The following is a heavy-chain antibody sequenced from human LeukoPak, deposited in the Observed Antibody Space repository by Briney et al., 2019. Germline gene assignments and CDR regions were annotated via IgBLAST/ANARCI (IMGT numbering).Heavy chain of an antibody. J-gene: IGHJ4*02. V-gene: IGHV4-59*01. CDR1: SGSISSYY. D-gene: IGHD6-19*01. Sequence: PSETLSLTCTVSSGSISSYYWSWLRQPPGKGLEWIAYRHHSGSSNYNPSLESRVTVSVDTSNNQFSLRVTSVTAADTAVYYCARVVGSGWNYFDSWGQGTLVTVSS. CDR3: ARVVGSGWNYFDS. CDR2: RHHSGSS.